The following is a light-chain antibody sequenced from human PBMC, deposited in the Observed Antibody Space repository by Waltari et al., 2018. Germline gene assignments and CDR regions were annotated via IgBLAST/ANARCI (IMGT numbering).Light chain of an antibody. CDR3: QQYATSPRT. V-gene: IGKV3-20*01. CDR1: QSIGSCSTY. CDR2: GAY. J-gene: IGKJ1*01. Sequence: EIVLTQSPGTLSLSPGERATLSCRASQSIGSCSTYLAWYQQKPGQAPRLLIYGAYTTATGIPDRFSGSGSGTDFTLTISRVEPEDFAVYYCQQYATSPRTFGQGTRVEVK.